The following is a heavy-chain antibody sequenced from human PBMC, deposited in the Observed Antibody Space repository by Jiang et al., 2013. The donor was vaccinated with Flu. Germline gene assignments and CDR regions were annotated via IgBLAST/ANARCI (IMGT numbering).Heavy chain of an antibody. J-gene: IGHJ4*02. Sequence: GAEVKKPGSSLKVSCKTSGGTLSSYAFSWVRQAPGQGLEWLGGIVPLYGTPTYAHHFQGRVTITADESTSTVYMEMSSLRSEDTALYYCARETGDISGFYFDYWGQGTLV. CDR3: ARETGDISGFYFDY. D-gene: IGHD3-22*01. V-gene: IGHV1-69*01. CDR1: GGTLSSYA. CDR2: IVPLYGTP.